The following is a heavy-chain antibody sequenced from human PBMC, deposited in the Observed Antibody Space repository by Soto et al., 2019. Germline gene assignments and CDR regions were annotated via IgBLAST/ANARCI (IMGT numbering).Heavy chain of an antibody. CDR3: ARGGTSYSGSSRNDY. V-gene: IGHV1-46*01. Sequence: QVQLVQSGAEVKKPGASVKVSCKASGYTFTSYFMNWVRQAPGQGLEWLGVINPSGGSTTYAQKFQGRVTMTRDMSTSTVYMEMSSLSSEDTAVYYCARGGTSYSGSSRNDYWGQGTLVIVSS. CDR2: INPSGGST. J-gene: IGHJ4*02. D-gene: IGHD6-6*01. CDR1: GYTFTSYF.